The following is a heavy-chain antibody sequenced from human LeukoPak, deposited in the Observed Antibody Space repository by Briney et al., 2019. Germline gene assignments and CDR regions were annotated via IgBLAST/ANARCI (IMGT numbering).Heavy chain of an antibody. Sequence: PSETLSLTCAVYGGSFSTYYWNWIRQSPGKGLEWIEEINHGGSTNRNPSLKSRVTISVDTSKNQFSLRLSSVTAADTALYYCARFPCSGDSCYSGIRAFDIWGQGTMVTVSS. J-gene: IGHJ3*02. CDR2: INHGGST. CDR1: GGSFSTYY. D-gene: IGHD2-15*01. V-gene: IGHV4-34*01. CDR3: ARFPCSGDSCYSGIRAFDI.